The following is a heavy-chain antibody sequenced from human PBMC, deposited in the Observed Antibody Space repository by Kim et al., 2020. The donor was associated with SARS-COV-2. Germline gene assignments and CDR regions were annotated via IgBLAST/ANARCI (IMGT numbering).Heavy chain of an antibody. CDR2: ISNGGSP. V-gene: IGHV3-66*01. D-gene: IGHD4-17*01. CDR3: AREDVGKQDYDDHTIGMEDYYYGLDV. Sequence: GWSLRLSCAASGFTVSNTYMSWVRQAPGKGLEWVSFISNGGSPYYPDSVRGRFTISRDNYKNTLYLQMNRLRAEDTAVYYCAREDVGKQDYDDHTIGMEDYYYGLDVGGQGTPGTGTS. CDR1: GFTVSNTY. J-gene: IGHJ6*01.